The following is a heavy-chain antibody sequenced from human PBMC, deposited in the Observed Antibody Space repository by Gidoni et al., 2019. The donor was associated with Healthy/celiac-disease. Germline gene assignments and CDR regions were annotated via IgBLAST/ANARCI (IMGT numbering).Heavy chain of an antibody. CDR1: AFTFSIYI. J-gene: IGHJ4*02. CDR2: ISSSSSYI. CDR3: ARGIGYCSGGSCYLDY. Sequence: EVQLVESGGGLVKPVGSLRLYCAASAFTFSIYIMNWVRLAPGKVLEWVSSISSSSSYIYYADSVKGRFTISRDNAKNSLYLQMNSLRAEDTAVYYCARGIGYCSGGSCYLDYWGQGTLVTVSS. D-gene: IGHD2-15*01. V-gene: IGHV3-21*01.